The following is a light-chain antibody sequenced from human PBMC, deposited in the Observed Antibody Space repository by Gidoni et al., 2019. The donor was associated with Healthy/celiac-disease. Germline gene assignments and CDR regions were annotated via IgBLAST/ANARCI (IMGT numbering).Light chain of an antibody. V-gene: IGKV1-5*03. Sequence: DIQMTQSPSTLSASVGDRVTITCRASQSISSWLAWYQQKPGKAPKLLIYKASSLESGVPSRFSGSGSGTEFTLTISSLQPDDFATYYCQQYNSYPFTFGQGTKLEIK. CDR2: KAS. CDR3: QQYNSYPFT. J-gene: IGKJ2*01. CDR1: QSISSW.